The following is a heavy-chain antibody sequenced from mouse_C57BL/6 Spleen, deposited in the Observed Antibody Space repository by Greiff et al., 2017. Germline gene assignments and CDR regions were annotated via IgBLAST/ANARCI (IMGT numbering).Heavy chain of an antibody. V-gene: IGHV2-9-1*01. Sequence: VKLMESGPGLVAPSQSLSITCTVSGFSLTSYAISWVRQPPGKGLEWLGVIWTGGGTNYNSALKSRLSISKDNSKSQVFLKMNSLQTDDTARYYCARYGNYEGYYAMDYWGQGTSVTVSS. CDR2: IWTGGGT. D-gene: IGHD2-1*01. J-gene: IGHJ4*01. CDR1: GFSLTSYA. CDR3: ARYGNYEGYYAMDY.